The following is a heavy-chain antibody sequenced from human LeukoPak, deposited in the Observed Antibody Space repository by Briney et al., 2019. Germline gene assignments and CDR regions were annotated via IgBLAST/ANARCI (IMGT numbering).Heavy chain of an antibody. CDR1: GGSIISSSYN. CDR2: IYYSGTT. V-gene: IGHV4-39*01. J-gene: IGHJ5*02. CDR3: ARLPTGFPNWFDP. Sequence: SETLSLTCTVSGGSIISSSYNWGWIRQPPGKGLEWIGPIYYSGTTYYNPSLQSRVTISVDTSKNEFSLKVNSVTAADTAVYYCARLPTGFPNWFDPWGQGTRVTVSS. D-gene: IGHD2-8*02.